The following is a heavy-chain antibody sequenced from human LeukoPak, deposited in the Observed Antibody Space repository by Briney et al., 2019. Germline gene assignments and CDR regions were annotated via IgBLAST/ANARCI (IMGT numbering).Heavy chain of an antibody. V-gene: IGHV4-4*07. CDR1: GGSITSYY. Sequence: KASETLSLTCSVSGGSITSYYWSWIRQPAGKGLEWIGRIFASGSTYSNPSLKSRLTMSVDTSKNQFSLKLSSVTAADTAVYYCARGSGYAAGDVWGQGTLVTVSS. D-gene: IGHD2-8*01. J-gene: IGHJ4*02. CDR2: IFASGST. CDR3: ARGSGYAAGDV.